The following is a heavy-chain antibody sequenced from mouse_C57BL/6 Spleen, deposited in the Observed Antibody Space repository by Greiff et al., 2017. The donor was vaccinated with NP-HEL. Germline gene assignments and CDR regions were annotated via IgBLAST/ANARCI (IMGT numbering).Heavy chain of an antibody. CDR2: INPNYGTT. D-gene: IGHD1-1*01. Sequence: EVKLMESGPELVKPGASVKISCKASGYSFTDYNMNWVKQSNGKSLEWIGVINPNYGTTSYNQKFKGKATLTVDQSSSTAYMQLNSLTSEDSAVYYCARSLLLRSYYAMDYWGQGTSVTVSS. J-gene: IGHJ4*01. V-gene: IGHV1-39*01. CDR3: ARSLLLRSYYAMDY. CDR1: GYSFTDYN.